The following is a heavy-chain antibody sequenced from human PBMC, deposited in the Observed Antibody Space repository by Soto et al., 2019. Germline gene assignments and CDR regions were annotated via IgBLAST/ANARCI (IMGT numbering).Heavy chain of an antibody. CDR1: GYMFTNYY. V-gene: IGHV1-46*01. CDR3: AREGARYNSSWTTYFDS. D-gene: IGHD6-13*01. J-gene: IGHJ4*02. CDR2: INPSGGST. Sequence: QVQLVQSGAEAKKPGASVKVSCKASGYMFTNYYLHWVRQAPGQGLEWMGMINPSGGSTSYAQNFRDIVTLTRDTSTTTIYLEMNSLRFADTAGYYCAREGARYNSSWTTYFDSWGQGTLVTVSS.